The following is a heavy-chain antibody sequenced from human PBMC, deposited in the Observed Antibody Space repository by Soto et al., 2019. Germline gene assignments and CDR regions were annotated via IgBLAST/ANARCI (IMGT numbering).Heavy chain of an antibody. CDR3: ANDYGDYKSYYGMDV. D-gene: IGHD4-17*01. CDR2: IYYSGST. J-gene: IGHJ6*02. V-gene: IGHV4-39*01. CDR1: GASVTSSTYY. Sequence: QLQLQEAGPGLVKPSETLSLTCTVSGASVTSSTYYWGWIRQPPGKGLVWIGSIYYSGSTYYNPPLRSRVTISVDTSKNQVSLKLTSVTAADTAGYYCANDYGDYKSYYGMDVWGQGTKVTVSS.